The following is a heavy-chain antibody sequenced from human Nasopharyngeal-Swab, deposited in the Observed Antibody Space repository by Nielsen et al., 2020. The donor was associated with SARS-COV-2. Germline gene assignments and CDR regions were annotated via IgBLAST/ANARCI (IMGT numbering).Heavy chain of an antibody. D-gene: IGHD4-17*01. CDR1: GYTFTSYG. CDR2: INPSGGST. V-gene: IGHV1-46*01. Sequence: ASVKVSCKASGYTFTSYGISWVRQAPGQGLEWMGIINPSGGSTSYAQKFQGRVTMTRDTSTSTVYMELSSLRSEDTAVYYCARDLGGDYNWFDPWGQGTLVTVSS. CDR3: ARDLGGDYNWFDP. J-gene: IGHJ5*02.